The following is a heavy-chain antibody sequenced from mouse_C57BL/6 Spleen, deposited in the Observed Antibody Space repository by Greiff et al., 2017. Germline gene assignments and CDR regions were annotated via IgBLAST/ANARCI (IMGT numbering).Heavy chain of an antibody. CDR1: GFTFSSYA. CDR3: TRDAGYYFDY. J-gene: IGHJ2*01. CDR2: ISSGGDYI. Sequence: DVQLVESGEGLVKPGGSLKLPCAASGFTFSSYAMSWVRQTPEKRLEWVAYISSGGDYIYYADTVKGRFTISRDNARNTLYLQMSSLKSEDTAMYYCTRDAGYYFDYWGQGTTLTVSS. V-gene: IGHV5-9-1*02.